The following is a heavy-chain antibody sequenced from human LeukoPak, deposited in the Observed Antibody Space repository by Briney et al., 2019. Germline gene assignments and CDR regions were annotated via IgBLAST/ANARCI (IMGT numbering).Heavy chain of an antibody. D-gene: IGHD1-26*01. J-gene: IGHJ4*02. CDR3: ARGLLGATDY. Sequence: ASVKVSCKASGYTFTGYYMHWVRQAPGQGLEWMGWINPNSGGTNYAQKFQGRVTMTTDTSTSTAYMELRSLRSDDTAVYYCARGLLGATDYWGQGTLVTVSS. CDR2: INPNSGGT. V-gene: IGHV1-2*02. CDR1: GYTFTGYY.